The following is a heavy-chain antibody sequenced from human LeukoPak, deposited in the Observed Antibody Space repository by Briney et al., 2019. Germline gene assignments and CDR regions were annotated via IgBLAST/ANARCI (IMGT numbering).Heavy chain of an antibody. D-gene: IGHD6-19*01. Sequence: ASVKVSCKASGCTFTAYYIHWVRQAPGQGLEWMGLINPNSGATTYAQRFQGRVTMTRDTSIRTVYMDLSRLRSDDTAMYYCARDQGWRFDLWGQGTLVTVSS. CDR3: ARDQGWRFDL. CDR1: GCTFTAYY. V-gene: IGHV1-2*02. CDR2: INPNSGAT. J-gene: IGHJ4*02.